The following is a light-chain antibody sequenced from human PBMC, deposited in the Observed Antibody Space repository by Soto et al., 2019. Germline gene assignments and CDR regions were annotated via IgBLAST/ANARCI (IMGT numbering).Light chain of an antibody. Sequence: QSVLTQPPSASGTPGQRVTISCSGSSSNIGSNTVNWYQQLPGTAPKLLIYSNTLRPSGVPDRFSGSKSGSSASLAITGLQAEDEADYYCQSYDSRLTGSIFGTGTKLTVL. CDR2: SNT. V-gene: IGLV1-44*01. J-gene: IGLJ1*01. CDR3: QSYDSRLTGSI. CDR1: SSNIGSNT.